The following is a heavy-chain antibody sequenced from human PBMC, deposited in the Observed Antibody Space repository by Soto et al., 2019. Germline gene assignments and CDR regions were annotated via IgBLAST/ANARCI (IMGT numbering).Heavy chain of an antibody. CDR1: GFTFNSYA. Sequence: GSLRLSCASSGFTFNSYAMNWVRQAPGKGLAWVSAIGTDGNTYYANSVKGRFTISRDNSRTTLYLQMNSLRVEDTALYYCVRKYPGTRPFDYWGQGTLVTVSS. CDR2: IGTDGNT. D-gene: IGHD2-2*01. J-gene: IGHJ4*01. CDR3: VRKYPGTRPFDY. V-gene: IGHV3-23*01.